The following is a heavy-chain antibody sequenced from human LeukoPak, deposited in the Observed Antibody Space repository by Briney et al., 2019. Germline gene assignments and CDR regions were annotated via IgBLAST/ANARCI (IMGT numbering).Heavy chain of an antibody. CDR2: IYSGGST. D-gene: IGHD6-19*01. CDR1: GFTVSSNY. CDR3: ARIGAHGECSGCPPGGYFDY. V-gene: IGHV3-53*01. J-gene: IGHJ4*02. Sequence: TGGSLRLSCAASGFTVSSNYMSWVRQAPGKGLEWLSVIYSGGSTYYADSVKGRFTISRDNSKNTLYLQMNSLRAEDTAVYYCARIGAHGECSGCPPGGYFDYWGQGTLVTVSS.